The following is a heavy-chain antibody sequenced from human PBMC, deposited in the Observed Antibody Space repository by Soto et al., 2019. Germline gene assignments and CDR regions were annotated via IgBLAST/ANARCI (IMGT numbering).Heavy chain of an antibody. CDR3: ARSLWFGELH. CDR2: IYWDNDK. CDR1: GFSLSTTGVG. D-gene: IGHD3-10*01. J-gene: IGHJ4*02. Sequence: QITLKESGPPLVKPTQTLTLTCSFSGFSLSTTGVGVGWIRQSPGKALEWLAIIYWDNDKRYSPSLKSRVTITKDTSKNQVVLTVTNMDPVDTGTSYCARSLWFGELHWGQGALVTVSS. V-gene: IGHV2-5*02.